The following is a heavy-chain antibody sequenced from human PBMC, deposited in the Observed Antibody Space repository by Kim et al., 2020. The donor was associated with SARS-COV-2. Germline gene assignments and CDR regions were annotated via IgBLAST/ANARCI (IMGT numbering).Heavy chain of an antibody. D-gene: IGHD2-2*01. CDR3: ATGVVVVPAANHWFDP. CDR1: GYTLTELS. V-gene: IGHV1-24*01. J-gene: IGHJ5*02. Sequence: ASVKVSCKVSGYTLTELSMHWVRQAPGKGLEWMGGFDPEDGETIYAQKFQGRVTMTEDTSTDTAHMELSSLRSEDTAVYYCATGVVVVPAANHWFDPWGQGTLVTVSS. CDR2: FDPEDGET.